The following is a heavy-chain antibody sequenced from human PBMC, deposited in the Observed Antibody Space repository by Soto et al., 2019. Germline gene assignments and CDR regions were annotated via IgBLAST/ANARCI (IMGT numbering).Heavy chain of an antibody. CDR3: ARTGERWILGYYFDY. J-gene: IGHJ4*02. Sequence: SETLSLTCVVYGGSFSCYYGTWIRQPPGKGLEWIGEINHSGSTNYNPSLKSRVTISVDTSKNQFSLKLSSVTAADTAVYYCARTGERWILGYYFDYWGQGTLVTVSS. CDR2: INHSGST. D-gene: IGHD2-2*03. CDR1: GGSFSCYY. V-gene: IGHV4-34*09.